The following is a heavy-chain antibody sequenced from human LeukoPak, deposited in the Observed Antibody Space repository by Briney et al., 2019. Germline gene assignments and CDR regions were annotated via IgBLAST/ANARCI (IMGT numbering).Heavy chain of an antibody. D-gene: IGHD3-16*01. CDR3: AREAPTGFGY. J-gene: IGHJ4*02. CDR1: GGSFSGFY. V-gene: IGHV4-34*01. CDR2: INQSGFT. Sequence: SETLSLTCAVYGGSFSGFYWSWIRQPPGKGLEWIGEINQSGFTKYNPSLKSRVTISVDTSKNQFPLKLTSVTAADTAVYYCAREAPTGFGYWGQGTLVTVSS.